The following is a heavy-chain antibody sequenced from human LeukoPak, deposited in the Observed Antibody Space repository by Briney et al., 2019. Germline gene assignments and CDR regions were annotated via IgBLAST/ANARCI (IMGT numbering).Heavy chain of an antibody. V-gene: IGHV4-34*01. D-gene: IGHD2-15*01. Sequence: PSETLSLTCAVYGGSFSGYYWSWIRQPPGKGLEWIGEINHSGSTNYNPSLKSRVTISVDTSKNQFSLKLSSVTAADTAVYYCARVVASYCSGGSCYRYYYYYYMDVWGKGTTVTVSS. CDR1: GGSFSGYY. J-gene: IGHJ6*03. CDR3: ARVVASYCSGGSCYRYYYYYYMDV. CDR2: INHSGST.